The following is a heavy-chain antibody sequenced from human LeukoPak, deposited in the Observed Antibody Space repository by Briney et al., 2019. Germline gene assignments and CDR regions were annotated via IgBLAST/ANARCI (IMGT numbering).Heavy chain of an antibody. V-gene: IGHV3-9*03. J-gene: IGHJ4*02. Sequence: SLRLSCAASGFTFDDYAMHWVRQAPGKGLEWVSGISWNSGSIGYADSVKGRFTISRDNAKNSLYLQMSSLRAEDMALYYCAAAYGDYDPINYWGQGTLVTVSS. D-gene: IGHD4-17*01. CDR1: GFTFDDYA. CDR3: AAAYGDYDPINY. CDR2: ISWNSGSI.